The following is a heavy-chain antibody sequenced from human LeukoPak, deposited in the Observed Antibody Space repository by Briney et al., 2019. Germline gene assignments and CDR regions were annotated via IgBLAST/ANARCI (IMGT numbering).Heavy chain of an antibody. CDR1: GFTFSSHN. CDR2: ISSSSSTI. J-gene: IGHJ6*02. V-gene: IGHV3-48*01. CDR3: TREVLVQGVRYHGMDV. D-gene: IGHD3-10*01. Sequence: PGGSLRLSYAASGFTFSSHNMNWVRQAPGKGLEWVSYISSSSSTIYYADSVKGRFTISRDNSKNMLYLQMGSLRSEDTAVYYCTREVLVQGVRYHGMDVWGQGTTVTVSS.